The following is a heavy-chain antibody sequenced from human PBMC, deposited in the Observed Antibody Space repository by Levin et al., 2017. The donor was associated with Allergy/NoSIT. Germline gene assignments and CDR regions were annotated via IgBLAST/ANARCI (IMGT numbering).Heavy chain of an antibody. Sequence: GESLKISCAASGFTFSSYGMHWVRQAPGKGLEWVAVIWYDGSNKYYADSVKGRFTISRDNSKNTLYLQMNSLRAEDTAVYYCARDFRELSGYAFQYHYYMDVWGKGTTVTVSS. CDR1: GFTFSSYG. CDR3: ARDFRELSGYAFQYHYYMDV. CDR2: IWYDGSNK. V-gene: IGHV3-33*01. D-gene: IGHD5-12*01. J-gene: IGHJ6*03.